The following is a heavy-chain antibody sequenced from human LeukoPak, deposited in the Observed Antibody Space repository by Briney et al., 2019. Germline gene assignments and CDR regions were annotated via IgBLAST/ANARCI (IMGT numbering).Heavy chain of an antibody. D-gene: IGHD1-26*01. CDR3: ARVKMGATVSDYYYYYMDV. V-gene: IGHV3-64*02. Sequence: GGSLRLACAASGFTFSSYTIHWVRQAPGQRLQSVSAITSIGAYTHYAGSVKGRFAISRDNPRNAVFLQMGGLRIEDMAVYYCARVKMGATVSDYYYYYMDVWGKGTTVTVSS. J-gene: IGHJ6*03. CDR1: GFTFSSYT. CDR2: ITSIGAYT.